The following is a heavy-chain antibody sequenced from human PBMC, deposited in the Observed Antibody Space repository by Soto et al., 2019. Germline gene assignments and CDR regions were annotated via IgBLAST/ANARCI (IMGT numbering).Heavy chain of an antibody. CDR2: IYYSGST. CDR3: ARDRRYCSSTSCPSPNRPYYFDY. Sequence: QVQLQESGPGLVKPSQTLSLTCTVSGGSISSGGYYWSWIRQHPGKGLEWIGYIYYSGSTYYNPSLKSRVTISVDTSKNQCSLKLSSVTAADTAVYYCARDRRYCSSTSCPSPNRPYYFDYWGQGTLVTVSS. CDR1: GGSISSGGYY. D-gene: IGHD2-2*01. V-gene: IGHV4-31*03. J-gene: IGHJ4*02.